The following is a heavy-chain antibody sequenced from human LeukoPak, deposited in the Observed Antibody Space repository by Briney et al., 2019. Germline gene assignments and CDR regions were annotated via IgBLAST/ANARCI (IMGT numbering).Heavy chain of an antibody. Sequence: ASVKVSCKASGYTFTSYYMHWVRQAPGQGLEWMGIINPSGGSTSYAQKFQGRVTMTRDTSTSTAYMELRSLRSDDTAVYYCATEDDSSGSITPWGQGTLVTVSS. CDR2: INPSGGST. V-gene: IGHV1-46*01. J-gene: IGHJ5*02. D-gene: IGHD3-22*01. CDR1: GYTFTSYY. CDR3: ATEDDSSGSITP.